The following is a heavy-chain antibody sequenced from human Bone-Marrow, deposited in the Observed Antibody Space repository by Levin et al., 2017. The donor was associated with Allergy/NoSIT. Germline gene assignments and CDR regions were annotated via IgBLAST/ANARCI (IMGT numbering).Heavy chain of an antibody. CDR2: INWNSGSI. Sequence: QAGESLKISCAASGFTFDDYAMHWVRQAPGKGLEWVSRINWNSGSIAYADSVKGRFTISRDNANNYLYMQMNSLRVEDTALYYCAKDGSRGFEDLQHWGQGTLVTVSS. D-gene: IGHD3-22*01. J-gene: IGHJ1*01. CDR3: AKDGSRGFEDLQH. V-gene: IGHV3-9*01. CDR1: GFTFDDYA.